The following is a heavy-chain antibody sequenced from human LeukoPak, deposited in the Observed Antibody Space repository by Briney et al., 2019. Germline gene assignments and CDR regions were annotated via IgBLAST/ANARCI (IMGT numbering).Heavy chain of an antibody. V-gene: IGHV3-30-3*01. J-gene: IGHJ4*02. CDR2: ISYDGTNK. Sequence: GGSLRLSCAASGFSFSSYAMHWVRQAPGKGLEWVAVISYDGTNKNYADSVKGRFTISRDNSKNTLYLQMNSLRAEDTAVYHCARDSCSSTSCYGNYWGQGTLVTFSS. D-gene: IGHD2-2*01. CDR1: GFSFSSYA. CDR3: ARDSCSSTSCYGNY.